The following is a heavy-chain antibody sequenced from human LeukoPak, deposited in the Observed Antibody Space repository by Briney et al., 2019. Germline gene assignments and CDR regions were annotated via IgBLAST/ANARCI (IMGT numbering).Heavy chain of an antibody. V-gene: IGHV4-59*01. J-gene: IGHJ3*02. D-gene: IGHD6-6*01. CDR1: GGSISSYY. CDR2: IYYSGST. Sequence: SGTLSLTCTVSGGSISSYYWSWIRQPPGKGLEWIGYIYYSGSTNYNPSLKSRVTISVDTSKNQFSLKLSSVTAADTAVYYCAREHSSSSQFGAFDIWGQGTMVTVSS. CDR3: AREHSSSSQFGAFDI.